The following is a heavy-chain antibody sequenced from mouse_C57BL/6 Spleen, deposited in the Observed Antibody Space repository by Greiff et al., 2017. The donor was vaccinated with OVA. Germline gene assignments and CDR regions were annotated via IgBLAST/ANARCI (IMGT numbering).Heavy chain of an antibody. J-gene: IGHJ4*01. CDR2: INPNNGGT. D-gene: IGHD1-1*01. Sequence: DVKLQESGPELVKPGASVKIPCKASGYTFTDYNMDWVKQSHGKSLEWIGDINPNNGGTIYNQKFKGKATLTVDKSSSTAYMELRSLTSEDTAVYYCARYRYYGSEYAMDYWGQGTSVTVSS. V-gene: IGHV1-18*01. CDR1: GYTFTDYN. CDR3: ARYRYYGSEYAMDY.